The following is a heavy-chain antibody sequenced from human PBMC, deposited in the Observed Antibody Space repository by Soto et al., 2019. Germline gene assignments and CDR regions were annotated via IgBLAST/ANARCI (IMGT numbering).Heavy chain of an antibody. V-gene: IGHV1-2*02. Sequence: ASVKVSCKASGYTFTGYYMHWVRQAPGQGLEWMGWINPNSGGPTNAQKFQGRVTMTRDTSIITAYMELSRLRSDDTAVYYCARASGIYCSGGSCYLGAYYYYYGMDVWGQGTTVTVSS. D-gene: IGHD2-15*01. J-gene: IGHJ6*02. CDR2: INPNSGGP. CDR1: GYTFTGYY. CDR3: ARASGIYCSGGSCYLGAYYYYYGMDV.